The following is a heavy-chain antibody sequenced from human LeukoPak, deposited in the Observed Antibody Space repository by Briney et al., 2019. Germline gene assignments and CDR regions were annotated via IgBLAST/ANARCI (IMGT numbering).Heavy chain of an antibody. CDR2: INPNSGGT. V-gene: IGHV1-2*02. D-gene: IGHD3-16*01. Sequence: ASVKVSCKASGYTFTGYYMHWVRQAPGQGLEWMGWINPNSGGTNYAQRFQGRVTMTRDTSISTAYMDLSRLRSDDTAVYYCARDWGIRLKFDPWGQGTLVTVSS. J-gene: IGHJ5*02. CDR3: ARDWGIRLKFDP. CDR1: GYTFTGYY.